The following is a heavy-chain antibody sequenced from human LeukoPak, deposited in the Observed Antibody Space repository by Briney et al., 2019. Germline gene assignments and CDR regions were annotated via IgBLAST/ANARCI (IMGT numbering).Heavy chain of an antibody. D-gene: IGHD4-17*01. CDR2: IDYRGST. CDR3: VRGGPPTVTRFDY. CDR1: GGSISSDY. J-gene: IGHJ4*02. Sequence: PSGTLSLTCTVSGGSISSDYWSWIRQPPGKGLEWIGYIDYRGSTNYNPSLKSRVTMSVDTSKNQFSLVLRSVTAADTAVYYCVRGGPPTVTRFDYWGQGALVSVS. V-gene: IGHV4-59*01.